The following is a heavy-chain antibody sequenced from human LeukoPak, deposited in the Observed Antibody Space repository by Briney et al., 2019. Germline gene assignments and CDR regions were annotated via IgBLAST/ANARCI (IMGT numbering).Heavy chain of an antibody. Sequence: SETLSLTCTVSGGSISSYYWSWMRQPPGKGLEWIGYIYYSGSTNYNPSLKSRVTISVDTSKNQFSLKLSSVTAADTAVYYCARNVSLVWGRRGWFDPWGQGTLVTVSS. CDR1: GGSISSYY. V-gene: IGHV4-59*08. D-gene: IGHD3-10*01. CDR3: ARNVSLVWGRRGWFDP. J-gene: IGHJ5*02. CDR2: IYYSGST.